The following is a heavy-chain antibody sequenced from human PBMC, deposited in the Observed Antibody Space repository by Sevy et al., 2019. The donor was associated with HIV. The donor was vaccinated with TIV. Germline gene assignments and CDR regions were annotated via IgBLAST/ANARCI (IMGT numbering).Heavy chain of an antibody. V-gene: IGHV3-11*01. CDR3: ARDNYCISGDGCYGYGLDV. Sequence: GGSLRLSCTASGLTLSDYYMTWIRQAPGKGLECISYISNSGNTVYYAYSVKGRFTVSRDNAKKSLYLQLNSLRDEDTAVYYCARDNYCISGDGCYGYGLDVWGQGTTVTVSS. J-gene: IGHJ6*02. CDR2: ISNSGNTV. D-gene: IGHD2-2*01. CDR1: GLTLSDYY.